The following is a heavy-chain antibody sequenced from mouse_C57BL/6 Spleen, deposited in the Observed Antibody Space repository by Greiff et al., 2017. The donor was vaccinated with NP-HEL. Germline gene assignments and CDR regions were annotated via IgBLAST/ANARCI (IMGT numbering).Heavy chain of an antibody. CDR1: GYTFTDYN. CDR3: ARLTTVVDWYFDV. V-gene: IGHV1-18*01. D-gene: IGHD1-1*01. Sequence: EVQLQQSGPELVKPGASVKIPCKASGYTFTDYNMDWVKQSHGKSLEWIGDINPNNGGTIYNQKFKGKATLTVDKSSSTAYMELRSLTSEDTAVYYCARLTTVVDWYFDVWGTGTTVTVSS. CDR2: INPNNGGT. J-gene: IGHJ1*03.